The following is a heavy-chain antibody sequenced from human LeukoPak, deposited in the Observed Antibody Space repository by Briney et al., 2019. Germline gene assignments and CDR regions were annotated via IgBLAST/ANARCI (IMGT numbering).Heavy chain of an antibody. D-gene: IGHD3-9*01. J-gene: IGHJ4*02. CDR2: INWNGGST. CDR1: GFTFDDYG. Sequence: GGSLRLSCAASGFTFDDYGMSWVRQAPGKGLEWVSGINWNGGSTGYADSVKGRFTISRDNAKNSLYLQMNSLRAEDTALYYCARYYDILTGNYYFDYWGQGTLVTVSS. V-gene: IGHV3-20*04. CDR3: ARYYDILTGNYYFDY.